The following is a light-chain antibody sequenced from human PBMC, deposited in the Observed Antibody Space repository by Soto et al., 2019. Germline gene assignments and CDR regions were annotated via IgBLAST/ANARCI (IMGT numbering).Light chain of an antibody. CDR2: GAS. J-gene: IGKJ1*01. CDR1: QSVSNNY. V-gene: IGKV3-20*01. Sequence: EMGGTQSPGTMHLSPGERATLSCRASQSVSNNYLAWYQHKPDQAPSLLIYGASNRDTGIPDRFSGSGSGTDCTLTISRLEPEYLEVYYCQQYGSSGTSGQGDKVEIK. CDR3: QQYGSSGT.